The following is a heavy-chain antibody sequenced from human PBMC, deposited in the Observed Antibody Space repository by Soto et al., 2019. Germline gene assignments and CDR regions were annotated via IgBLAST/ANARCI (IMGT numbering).Heavy chain of an antibody. CDR1: VFTVSSYG. CDR2: ISYDGSNK. V-gene: IGHV3-30*18. CDR3: AKDYVPVWFGEFSNPFDY. Sequence: GGSLRLSCAASVFTVSSYGMHWVRQAPGKGLEWVAVISYDGSNKYYADSVKGRFTISRDNSKNTLYLQMNSLRAEDTAVYYCAKDYVPVWFGEFSNPFDYWGQGTLVTVSS. D-gene: IGHD3-10*01. J-gene: IGHJ4*02.